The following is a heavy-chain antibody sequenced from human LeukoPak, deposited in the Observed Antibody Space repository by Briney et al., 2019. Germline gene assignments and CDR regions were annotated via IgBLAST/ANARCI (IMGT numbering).Heavy chain of an antibody. CDR1: GYSFTGYY. CDR2: INPNNGGT. J-gene: IGHJ4*02. V-gene: IGHV1-2*02. Sequence: GASVKVSCKTSGYSFTGYYIHWVRQAPGQGLEWMGWINPNNGGTNYEHNRVTMTRDTSIRTVYMELTRLTSDDTAVYYCARDRASGYPDYYFDYWGQGTLVTVSS. CDR3: ARDRASGYPDYYFDY. D-gene: IGHD3-3*01.